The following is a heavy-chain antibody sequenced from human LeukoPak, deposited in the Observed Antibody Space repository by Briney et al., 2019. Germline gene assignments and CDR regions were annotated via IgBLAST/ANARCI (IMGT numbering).Heavy chain of an antibody. CDR3: ARSPYASSGYYGFRSG. V-gene: IGHV1-2*06. J-gene: IGHJ4*02. CDR1: GYTFTGYY. Sequence: AAVKVSCKASGYTFTGYYMHWVRQAPGQGLEWMGRINPNSGGTNYAQKFQGRVTMTRDTSISTAYMEPSRLRSEDTAVYYCARSPYASSGYYGFRSGWGQGTLVTVSS. CDR2: INPNSGGT. D-gene: IGHD3-22*01.